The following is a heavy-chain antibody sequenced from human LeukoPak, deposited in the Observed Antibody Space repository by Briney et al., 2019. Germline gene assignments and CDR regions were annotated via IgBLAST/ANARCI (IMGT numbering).Heavy chain of an antibody. D-gene: IGHD1-26*01. J-gene: IGHJ4*02. CDR1: GGTFSSYA. CDR3: ARVPIVGATTPSYYFDY. V-gene: IGHV1-69*05. Sequence: SVKVSCKAPGGTFSSYAISWVRQAPGQGLEWMGGIIPIFGTANYAQKFQGRVTITTDESTSTAYMELSSLRSEDTAVYYCARVPIVGATTPSYYFDYWGQGTLVTVSS. CDR2: IIPIFGTA.